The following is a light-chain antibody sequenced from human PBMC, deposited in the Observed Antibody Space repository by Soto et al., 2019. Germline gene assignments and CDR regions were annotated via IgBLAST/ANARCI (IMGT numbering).Light chain of an antibody. V-gene: IGLV1-40*01. J-gene: IGLJ1*01. CDR2: GNS. Sequence: QSVLTPPPSVSGAPGQRVPISCTGSSSNIGAGYDVHWYQQLPGTAPKLLIYGNSNRPSGVPDRFSGSKSGTSASLAITGLQAEDEADYYCQSYDSSLSVYYVFGTGTKLTVL. CDR1: SSNIGAGYD. CDR3: QSYDSSLSVYYV.